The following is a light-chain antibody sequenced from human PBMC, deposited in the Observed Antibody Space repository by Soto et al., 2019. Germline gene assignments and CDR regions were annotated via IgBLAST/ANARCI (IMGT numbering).Light chain of an antibody. V-gene: IGKV1-5*01. CDR2: DAS. CDR1: QPISRY. CDR3: QQYNSYWT. J-gene: IGKJ1*01. Sequence: DIQMTQSPSSLSASVGDRFTITFRASQPISRYLNWYQQKPGKAPKLLIYDASRLESGVPSRFSGSGSGTEFTLTISSLQPDDFATYYCQQYNSYWTFGQGTKVDIK.